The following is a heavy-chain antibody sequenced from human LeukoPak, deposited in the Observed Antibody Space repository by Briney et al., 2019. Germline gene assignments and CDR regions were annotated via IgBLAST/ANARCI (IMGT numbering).Heavy chain of an antibody. J-gene: IGHJ3*02. CDR2: ISWNSGSI. V-gene: IGHV3-9*01. D-gene: IGHD6-19*01. Sequence: GGSLRLSCAASGFTFDDYAMHWVRHAPGKGLEWVSGISWNSGSIGYADSVKGRFTISRDNAKNSLYLQMNSLRAEDTALYYCAKDILADSIAVAVSDAFDIWGQGTMVTVSS. CDR1: GFTFDDYA. CDR3: AKDILADSIAVAVSDAFDI.